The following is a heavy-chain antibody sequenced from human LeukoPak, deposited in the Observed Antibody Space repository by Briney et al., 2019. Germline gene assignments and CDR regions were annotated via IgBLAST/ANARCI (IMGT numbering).Heavy chain of an antibody. CDR1: GFSFSDNS. V-gene: IGHV3-48*04. D-gene: IGHD3-10*02. J-gene: IGHJ6*04. Sequence: GGSLKLSCAASGFSFSDNSMTWVRQAPGKGLEWVSYISSSGSTIYYADSVKGRFTISRDNAKNSLYLQMNSLRAEDTAVYYCAELGITVIGGVWGKGTTVTISS. CDR3: AELGITVIGGV. CDR2: ISSSGSTI.